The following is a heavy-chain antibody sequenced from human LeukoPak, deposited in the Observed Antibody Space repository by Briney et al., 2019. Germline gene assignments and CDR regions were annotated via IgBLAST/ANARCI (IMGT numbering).Heavy chain of an antibody. Sequence: GGSLRLSCAASGFTFSSYGLHWVRQAPGKGLEWVAVISDDGSNKYYADSVKGRFTISRDNSRNTLFLQMNSLRVEDTAVYYCAKDGDYGDYGGWAMDVWGQGTTVTVSS. CDR3: AKDGDYGDYGGWAMDV. CDR2: ISDDGSNK. D-gene: IGHD4-17*01. CDR1: GFTFSSYG. J-gene: IGHJ6*02. V-gene: IGHV3-30*18.